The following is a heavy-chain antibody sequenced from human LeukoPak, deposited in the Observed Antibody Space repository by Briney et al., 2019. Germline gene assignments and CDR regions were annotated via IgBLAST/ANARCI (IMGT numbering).Heavy chain of an antibody. D-gene: IGHD5-24*01. Sequence: GGSLRLSCAASGFVVSTNYMSWVRQAPGKGLEWVSVLYSGGSTYYTDSVKGRFTISRDNSNNTLYLQMNNLRAEDTAVYYCAMDSAWLPLKFDYWGPGTLVAVPT. CDR1: GFVVSTNY. J-gene: IGHJ4*02. CDR3: AMDSAWLPLKFDY. V-gene: IGHV3-66*01. CDR2: LYSGGST.